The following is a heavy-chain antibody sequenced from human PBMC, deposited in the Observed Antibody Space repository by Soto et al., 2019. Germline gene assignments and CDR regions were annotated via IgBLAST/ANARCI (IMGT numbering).Heavy chain of an antibody. CDR1: GFTFSSYG. Sequence: QVQLVESGGGVVQPGRSLRLSCAASGFTFSSYGMHWVRQAPGKGLEWVAVISYDGSNKYYADSVKGRFTISRDNSKNTLYLQMNSLRAEDTAVYYCAKIRANWNYQRYYYGMDVWGQGTTVTVSS. CDR2: ISYDGSNK. V-gene: IGHV3-30*18. D-gene: IGHD1-7*01. CDR3: AKIRANWNYQRYYYGMDV. J-gene: IGHJ6*02.